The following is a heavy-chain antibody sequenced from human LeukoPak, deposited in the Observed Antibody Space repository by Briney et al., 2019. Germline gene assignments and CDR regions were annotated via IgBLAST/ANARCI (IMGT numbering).Heavy chain of an antibody. CDR1: GGSISSGGYS. CDR2: IYHSGST. V-gene: IGHV4-30-2*01. CDR3: ASLVEYYYDKGEDY. Sequence: SETLSLTCAVSGGSISSGGYSWSWIRQPPGKGLEWIGYIYHSGSTYYNPSLKSRVTISVDTSKNQFSLKLSSVTAADTAVYYCASLVEYYYDKGEDYWGQGTLVTVSS. J-gene: IGHJ4*02. D-gene: IGHD3-22*01.